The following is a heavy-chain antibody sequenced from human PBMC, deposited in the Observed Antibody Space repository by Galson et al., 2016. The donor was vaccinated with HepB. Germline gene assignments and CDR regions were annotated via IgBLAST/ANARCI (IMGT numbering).Heavy chain of an antibody. D-gene: IGHD6-19*01. CDR2: INHSGST. Sequence: ETLSLTCAVYGGSFSDYFWNWIRQPPGKGLEWIAEINHSGSTIYNPSLQARVTISVDTSKDQFSLTLTSVTAADTGFYFCARGLGRRQWLSLKALDYWGQGTLVTVSS. CDR1: GGSFSDYF. CDR3: ARGLGRRQWLSLKALDY. V-gene: IGHV4-34*01. J-gene: IGHJ4*02.